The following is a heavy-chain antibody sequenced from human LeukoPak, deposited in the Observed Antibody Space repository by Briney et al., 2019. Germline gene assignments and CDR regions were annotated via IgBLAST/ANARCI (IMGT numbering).Heavy chain of an antibody. Sequence: PSQTLSLTCTVSGGSISSGSYYWSWIRQPAGKGLEWIRRIYTSGSTNYNPSLKSRVTISVDTSKNQFSLKLSSVTAADTAVYYCARDHYDFWSGYYRENWLDPWGQGTLVTVSS. CDR3: ARDHYDFWSGYYRENWLDP. J-gene: IGHJ5*02. D-gene: IGHD3-3*01. CDR1: GGSISSGSYY. CDR2: IYTSGST. V-gene: IGHV4-61*02.